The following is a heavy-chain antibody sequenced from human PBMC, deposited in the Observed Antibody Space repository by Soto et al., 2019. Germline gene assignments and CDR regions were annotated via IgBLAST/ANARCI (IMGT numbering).Heavy chain of an antibody. CDR3: ARDDNPLLVPAAPHKKYYYGMDV. CDR1: GFTFSSYA. D-gene: IGHD2-2*01. CDR2: ISYDGSNK. J-gene: IGHJ6*02. V-gene: IGHV3-30-3*01. Sequence: PGGSLRLSCAASGFTFSSYAMHWVRQAPGKGLEWVAVISYDGSNKYYADSVKGRFTISRDNSKNTLYLQMNSLRAEDTAVYYCARDDNPLLVPAAPHKKYYYGMDVWGQGTTVTVSS.